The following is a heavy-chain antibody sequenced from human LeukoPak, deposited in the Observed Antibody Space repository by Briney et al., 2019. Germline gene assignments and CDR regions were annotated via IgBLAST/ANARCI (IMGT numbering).Heavy chain of an antibody. CDR1: GFTFSSYA. CDR2: VSASGGST. CDR3: VRGGESTWS. D-gene: IGHD2-15*01. Sequence: GGSLRLSCAASGFTFSSYAMSWVRQAPGKGLEWVSTVSASGGSTYYVDSVKGRSTISRDNSKNTLYLQMNSLRAEDTAVYYCVRGGESTWSWGQGTLVTVSS. V-gene: IGHV3-23*01. J-gene: IGHJ5*02.